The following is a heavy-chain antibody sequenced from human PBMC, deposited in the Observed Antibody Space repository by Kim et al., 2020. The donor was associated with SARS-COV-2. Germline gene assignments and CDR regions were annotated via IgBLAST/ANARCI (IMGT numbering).Heavy chain of an antibody. J-gene: IGHJ3*02. Sequence: GGSLRLSCAASGFTFSSYGMHWVRQAPGKGLEWVAVISYDGSNKYYADSVKGRFTISRDNSKNTLYLQMNSLRAEDTAVYYCANDYWGLYSSGWYMLHAFDIWGQGTMVTVSS. CDR1: GFTFSSYG. V-gene: IGHV3-30*18. CDR2: ISYDGSNK. D-gene: IGHD6-19*01. CDR3: ANDYWGLYSSGWYMLHAFDI.